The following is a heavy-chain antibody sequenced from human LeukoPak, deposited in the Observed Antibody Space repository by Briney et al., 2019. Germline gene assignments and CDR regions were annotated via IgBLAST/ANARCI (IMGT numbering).Heavy chain of an antibody. J-gene: IGHJ6*03. V-gene: IGHV4-34*01. CDR3: ARGRVTMIVVVNSYYYSMDV. Sequence: PSETLSLTCGVYGGSFSGYNWTWIRQAPGKGLEWIGEINHSGSTNYNPSLKSRVTISVDTSKNQFSLKLSPVTAADTALYYCARGRVTMIVVVNSYYYSMDVWGKGTTVTVSS. D-gene: IGHD3-22*01. CDR1: GGSFSGYN. CDR2: INHSGST.